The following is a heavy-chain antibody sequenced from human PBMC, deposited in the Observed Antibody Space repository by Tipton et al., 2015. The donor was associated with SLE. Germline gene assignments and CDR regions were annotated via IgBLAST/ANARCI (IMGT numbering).Heavy chain of an antibody. D-gene: IGHD2-15*01. CDR3: VPRQVDFDH. V-gene: IGHV3-23*01. J-gene: IGHJ4*02. CDR1: GFTFSSYS. Sequence: SLRLSCAASGFTFSSYSMTWVRQAPGKALEWVSIISGGSDITNYADSVRGRFTVSRDNSKNTLYLQMDSLRGDDTAVYYCVPRQVDFDHWGQGTLVSVSS. CDR2: ISGGSDIT.